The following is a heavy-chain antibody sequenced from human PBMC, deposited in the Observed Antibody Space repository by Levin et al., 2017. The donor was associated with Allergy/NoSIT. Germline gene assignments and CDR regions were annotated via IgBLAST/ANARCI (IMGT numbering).Heavy chain of an antibody. Sequence: LSLTCAASGFTFRSYGMSWVRQAPGKGLEWVSGISGSGGSTYYADSVKGRFTISRDNSMYTLYLQMNSLRAEDTAVYYCAKRSPYSTSDLFDYWGQGTLVTVSS. CDR2: ISGSGGST. V-gene: IGHV3-23*01. CDR3: AKRSPYSTSDLFDY. CDR1: GFTFRSYG. D-gene: IGHD6-6*01. J-gene: IGHJ4*02.